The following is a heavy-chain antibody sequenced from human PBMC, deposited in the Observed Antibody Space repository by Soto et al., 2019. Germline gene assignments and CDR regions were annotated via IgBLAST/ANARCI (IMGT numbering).Heavy chain of an antibody. V-gene: IGHV3-21*01. CDR1: GFTFSSYS. CDR2: ISSSSSYI. Sequence: GGSLRLSCAASGFTFSSYSMNWVRQAPGKGLEWVSSISSSSSYIYYADSVKGRFTISRDNAKNSLYLQMNSLRAEDTAVYYCARDRAWDSRYSSSWYNWFDPWGQGTLVTVSS. D-gene: IGHD6-13*01. CDR3: ARDRAWDSRYSSSWYNWFDP. J-gene: IGHJ5*02.